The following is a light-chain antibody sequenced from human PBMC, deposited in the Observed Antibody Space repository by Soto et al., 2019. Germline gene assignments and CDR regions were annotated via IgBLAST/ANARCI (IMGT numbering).Light chain of an antibody. Sequence: VLTQSPGTLSVSPGERATLSCRASQSVSSSYLAWYQQKPGQAPRLLIYGASSRVTGIPDRFSGSGSGTDFTLTISRLEPEDFAVYYCQQYGSSPLTFGGGTKVEIK. J-gene: IGKJ4*01. CDR2: GAS. CDR3: QQYGSSPLT. CDR1: QSVSSSY. V-gene: IGKV3-20*01.